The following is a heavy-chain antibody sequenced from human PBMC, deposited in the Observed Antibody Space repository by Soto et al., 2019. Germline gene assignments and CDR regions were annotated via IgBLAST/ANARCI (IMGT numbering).Heavy chain of an antibody. D-gene: IGHD1-20*01. CDR1: GGSISSGGYY. J-gene: IGHJ5*02. CDR3: ARAEVPYNWKGGEFDP. V-gene: IGHV4-31*03. Sequence: QVQLQESGPGLVKPSQTLSLTCTVSGGSISSGGYYWSWIRQHPGKGLEWIGYIYYSGSTYYNPSLKSRVTISVDTSKNQFSLKLSSVTAADTAVYYCARAEVPYNWKGGEFDPWGQGTLVTVSS. CDR2: IYYSGST.